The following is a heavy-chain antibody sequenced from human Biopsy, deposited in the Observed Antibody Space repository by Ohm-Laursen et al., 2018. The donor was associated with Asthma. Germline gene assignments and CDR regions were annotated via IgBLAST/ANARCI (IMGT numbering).Heavy chain of an antibody. J-gene: IGHJ4*02. CDR1: GGSISSSNYY. V-gene: IGHV4-39*01. Sequence: GTLSLTCTVSGGSISSSNYYWGWIRQPPGKGLEWIGNIYYGGSTYYSPSLKSRITISVDTSKKQFSLKLSSVTAADTAVYYCARLRIRPYYFDYWGRGTLVTVSS. CDR2: IYYGGST. D-gene: IGHD2-15*01. CDR3: ARLRIRPYYFDY.